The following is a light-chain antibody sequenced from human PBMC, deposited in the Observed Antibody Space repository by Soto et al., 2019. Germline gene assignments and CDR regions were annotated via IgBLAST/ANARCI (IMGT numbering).Light chain of an antibody. CDR2: AAS. V-gene: IGKV1-6*01. CDR1: QGIGND. CDR3: LQDYNSPRT. Sequence: AIQMTQSPSSLSASVGDRVTITCRASQGIGNDLGWYQQKPGKAPKLLIYAASSLQSGVPSRFSGSGSGTDFTLTISSLQPEDFAAYYCLQDYNSPRTFGQGTKVEIK. J-gene: IGKJ1*01.